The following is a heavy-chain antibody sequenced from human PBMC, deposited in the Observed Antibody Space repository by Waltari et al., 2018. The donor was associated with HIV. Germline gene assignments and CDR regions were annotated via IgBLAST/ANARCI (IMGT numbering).Heavy chain of an antibody. D-gene: IGHD3-22*01. CDR1: GFDIISYT. CDR2: ISRDSSYM. J-gene: IGHJ4*02. V-gene: IGHV3-21*01. CDR3: ARDSMADSSGYYGYYFDL. Sequence: EEQLVESGGGLVKPGGSLRVSCAASGFDIISYTIQWVRQAPGKGLEWVSSISRDSSYMYYSDSLKGRFTISRDNAKKSVYLQMNSLRAEDTALYYCARDSMADSSGYYGYYFDLWGQGTLVTVSS.